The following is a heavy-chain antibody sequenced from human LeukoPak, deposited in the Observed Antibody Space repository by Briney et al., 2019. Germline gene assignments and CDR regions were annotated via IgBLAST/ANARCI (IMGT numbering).Heavy chain of an antibody. Sequence: SETLSLTCAVTGGPISSGGYSWSWVRQPPGEGLEWIGYIYDTGTTYYNPSLKSRVTISVDRSKNQFSLKLDSVTAADTAVYYCARYWFYFDYWGQGILVTVSS. CDR2: IYDTGTT. CDR1: GGPISSGGYS. J-gene: IGHJ4*02. V-gene: IGHV4-30-2*01. D-gene: IGHD2-8*02. CDR3: ARYWFYFDY.